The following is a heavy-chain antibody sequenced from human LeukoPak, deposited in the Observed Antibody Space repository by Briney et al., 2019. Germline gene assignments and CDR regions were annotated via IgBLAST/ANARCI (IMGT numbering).Heavy chain of an antibody. J-gene: IGHJ3*02. CDR1: GFTFSSYS. V-gene: IGHV3-21*01. D-gene: IGHD1-20*01. Sequence: KSGGSLRLSCAASGFTFSSYSMNWVRQAPGKGLEWVSSISSSSSYIYYADSVKGRFTISRDNAKNSLYLQMNSLRAEDTAVYYCARDPRGYNWNDVSDAFDIWGQGTMVTVSS. CDR3: ARDPRGYNWNDVSDAFDI. CDR2: ISSSSSYI.